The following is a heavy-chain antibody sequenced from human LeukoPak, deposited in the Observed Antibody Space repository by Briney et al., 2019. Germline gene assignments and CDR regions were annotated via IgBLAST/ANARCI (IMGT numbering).Heavy chain of an antibody. CDR2: MRSDGSDK. CDR1: GFTFDTYA. CDR3: TKHDSGSYY. Sequence: GGSLRLSCAASGFTFDTYAMTWVRQAPGKGLEWVAFMRSDGSDKHYADSVKGRFTISRDNSKNTLYLQMNSLRAEDTAVYYCTKHDSGSYYWGQGALVTVSS. J-gene: IGHJ4*02. V-gene: IGHV3-30*02. D-gene: IGHD3-22*01.